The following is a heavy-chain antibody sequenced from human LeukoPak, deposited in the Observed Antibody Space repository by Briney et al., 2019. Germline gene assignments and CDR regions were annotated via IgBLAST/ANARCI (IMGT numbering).Heavy chain of an antibody. J-gene: IGHJ5*02. Sequence: PGRSLRLSCAASGFTFSSYAMHWVRQAPGKGLEWVAVISYDGSNKYYADSVKGRFIISRDNSKNTLYLQMSSLRAEDTAVYYCARGAWFDPWGRETLVTVSS. CDR3: ARGAWFDP. V-gene: IGHV3-30*15. CDR2: ISYDGSNK. CDR1: GFTFSSYA.